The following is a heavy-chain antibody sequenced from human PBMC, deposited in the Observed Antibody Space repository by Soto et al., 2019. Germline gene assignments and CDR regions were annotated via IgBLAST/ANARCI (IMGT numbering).Heavy chain of an antibody. CDR3: ASDATKDYYYDRRGIGSPFDY. J-gene: IGHJ4*02. D-gene: IGHD3-22*01. CDR1: GFTFSKFG. V-gene: IGHV3-33*05. Sequence: QVQLVESGGGVVQPGRSLRLSCAASGFTFSKFGMHWVRQAPGKGLEWLSVISFDGSTKYHADSVKGRFTVSRDNSTNTLYLQRNRLRADDTAVYHGASDATKDYYYDRRGIGSPFDYCGQGPLVTVSS. CDR2: ISFDGSTK.